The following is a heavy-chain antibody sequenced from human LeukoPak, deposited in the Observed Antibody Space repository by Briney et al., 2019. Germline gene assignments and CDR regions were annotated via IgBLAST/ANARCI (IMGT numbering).Heavy chain of an antibody. CDR3: AKDPQFEQQLVGGPFDY. CDR2: LTRGGETA. V-gene: IGHV3-23*01. CDR1: GFTFSSYA. Sequence: GGSLRLSCAVSGFTFSSYAMNWVRQAPGKGLEWVSGLTRGGETAHYADSVKGRFTISRDNSKNTLYLQMNSLRAEDTAVYYCAKDPQFEQQLVGGPFDYWGQGTLVTVSS. D-gene: IGHD6-13*01. J-gene: IGHJ4*02.